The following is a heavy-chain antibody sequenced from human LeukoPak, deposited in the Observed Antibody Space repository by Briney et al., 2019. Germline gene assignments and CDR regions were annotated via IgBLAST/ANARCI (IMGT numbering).Heavy chain of an antibody. D-gene: IGHD3-3*01. CDR2: MNPNSGNT. CDR3: ARWAAGDYDFWSGYSLNDY. J-gene: IGHJ4*02. V-gene: IGHV1-8*01. Sequence: GASVKVSCKASGYTFTSYDINWVRQATGQGLEWMGWMNPNSGNTGYAQKFQGRATMTRNTSISTAYMELSSLRSEDTAVYYCARWAAGDYDFWSGYSLNDYWGQGTLVTVSS. CDR1: GYTFTSYD.